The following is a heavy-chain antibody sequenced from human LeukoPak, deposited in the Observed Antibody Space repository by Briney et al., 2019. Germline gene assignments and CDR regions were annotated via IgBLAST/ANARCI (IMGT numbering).Heavy chain of an antibody. V-gene: IGHV3-30-3*01. CDR2: ISYDGSNK. CDR3: LGGAVAGN. CDR1: GFTFSSYA. J-gene: IGHJ4*02. Sequence: PGGSLRLSCAASGFTFSSYAMHWVRQAPGKGLEWVVVISYDGSNKYYADSVKGRFTISRGNSKNTLYLQMNSLRAEDTAVYYCLGGAVAGNWGQGTLVTVSS. D-gene: IGHD6-19*01.